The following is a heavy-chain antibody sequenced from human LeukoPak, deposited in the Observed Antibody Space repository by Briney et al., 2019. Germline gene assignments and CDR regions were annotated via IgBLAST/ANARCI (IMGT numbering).Heavy chain of an antibody. J-gene: IGHJ4*02. CDR3: AREDYYDSSGCYY. D-gene: IGHD3-22*01. CDR1: GFTVSSNY. Sequence: GGSLRLSCAASGFTVSSNYMSWVRQAPGKGLEWVSVIYSGGSTYYADSVKGRFTISRDNSKNTLYLQMNSLRAEDTAVYYCAREDYYDSSGCYYWGQGTLVTVSS. V-gene: IGHV3-66*01. CDR2: IYSGGST.